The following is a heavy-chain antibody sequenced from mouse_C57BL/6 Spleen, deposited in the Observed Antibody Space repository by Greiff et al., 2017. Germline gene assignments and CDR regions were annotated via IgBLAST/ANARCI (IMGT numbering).Heavy chain of an antibody. D-gene: IGHD5-1*01. CDR3: ARGSNYLDY. CDR1: GYAFSSSW. V-gene: IGHV1-82*01. CDR2: IYPGDGDT. Sequence: QVQLKESGPELVKPGASVKISCKASGYAFSSSWMNWVKQRPGKGLEWIGRIYPGDGDTNYNGKVKGKATLTADKSSSTAYMQLSSLTSEDSAVYFCARGSNYLDYWGQGTTLTVSS. J-gene: IGHJ2*01.